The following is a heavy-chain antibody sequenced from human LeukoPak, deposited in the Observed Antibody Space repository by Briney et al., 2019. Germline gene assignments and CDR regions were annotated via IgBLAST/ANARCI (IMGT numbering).Heavy chain of an antibody. Sequence: PGGSLRLSCAGSGFIFSTHWMIWVRQAPGKGLERVANIKQDGSEKYYVDSVKGRFTISRDNTKSSMYLEMNSLRAEDTAVYYCVRYRDGEYDFWGQGTLVTVSS. CDR1: GFIFSTHW. CDR2: IKQDGSEK. CDR3: VRYRDGEYDF. J-gene: IGHJ4*02. D-gene: IGHD4-17*01. V-gene: IGHV3-7*01.